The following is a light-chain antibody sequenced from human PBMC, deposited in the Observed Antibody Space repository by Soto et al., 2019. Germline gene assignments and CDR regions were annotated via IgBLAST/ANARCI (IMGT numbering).Light chain of an antibody. Sequence: QPVLTQSPSASASLGASVKLTCTLSSGQSNHAIAWHQQQPEMGPRCLLILYSDGSHTKGDGIPDRFSASSSGAERYLTISSLQSEDEADYYCQTWGTGIHVVFGGGTKLTVL. J-gene: IGLJ2*01. CDR2: LYSDGSH. CDR3: QTWGTGIHVV. CDR1: SGQSNHA. V-gene: IGLV4-69*01.